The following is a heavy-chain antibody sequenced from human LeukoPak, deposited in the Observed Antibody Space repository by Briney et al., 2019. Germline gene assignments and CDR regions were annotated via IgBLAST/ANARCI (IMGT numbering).Heavy chain of an antibody. V-gene: IGHV3-23*01. CDR1: GFTFSNAW. Sequence: GGSLRLSCAASGFTFSNAWMSWVRQAPGKGLEWVSAISASGSTYYADSVKGRFTISRDNSKNTLYLQMNSLRAEDTAVYYCAKPGITMIVALLNYFDSWGQGTLVTVSS. CDR2: ISASGST. J-gene: IGHJ4*02. CDR3: AKPGITMIVALLNYFDS. D-gene: IGHD3-22*01.